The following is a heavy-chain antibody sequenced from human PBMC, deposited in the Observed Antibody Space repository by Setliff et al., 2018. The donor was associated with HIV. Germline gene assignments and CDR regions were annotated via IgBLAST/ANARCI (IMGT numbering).Heavy chain of an antibody. CDR1: NVSISSHNYY. V-gene: IGHV4-39*01. CDR2: IRSSGDT. CDR3: TIPASSLAPN. J-gene: IGHJ4*02. Sequence: SETLSLTCTVSNVSISSHNYYWGWIRQSPGKGLEWIASIRSSGDTYYNPSLQSRVIISVDTSNNQISLKLTSVTAADTAVYYCTIPASSLAPNWGRGTQVTVSS.